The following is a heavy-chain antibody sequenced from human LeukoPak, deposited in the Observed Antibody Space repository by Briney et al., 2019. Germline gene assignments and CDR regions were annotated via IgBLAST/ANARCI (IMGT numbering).Heavy chain of an antibody. J-gene: IGHJ4*02. Sequence: SETLSLTCTVSGYSISSGYYWGWIRQPPGKGLEWIGSIYHSGSTYYNPSLKSRVTLSVDTSKNQFSLKLSSVTAADTAVYYCARGGASSRYFDYWGQGTLVTVSS. V-gene: IGHV4-38-2*02. CDR2: IYHSGST. CDR1: GYSISSGYY. CDR3: ARGGASSRYFDY. D-gene: IGHD6-6*01.